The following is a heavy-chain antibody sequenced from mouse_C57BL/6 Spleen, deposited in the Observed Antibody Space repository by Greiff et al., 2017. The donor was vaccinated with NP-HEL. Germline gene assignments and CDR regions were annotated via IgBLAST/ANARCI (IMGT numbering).Heavy chain of an antibody. CDR2: IFPGSGST. CDR1: GYTFTDYY. Sequence: VQLPQSGPALVKPGASVKISCKASGYTFTDYYINWVKQRPGQGLEWIGWIFPGSGSTYYNEKFKGKATLTVDKSSSTAYMLLSSLTSEDSAVDFCAIHIYYDYEGGYAMDYWGQGTSVTVSS. J-gene: IGHJ4*01. D-gene: IGHD2-4*01. V-gene: IGHV1-75*01. CDR3: AIHIYYDYEGGYAMDY.